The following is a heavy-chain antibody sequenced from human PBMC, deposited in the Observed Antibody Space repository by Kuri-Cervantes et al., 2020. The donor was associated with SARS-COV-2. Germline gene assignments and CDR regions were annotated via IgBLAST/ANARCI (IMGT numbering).Heavy chain of an antibody. Sequence: SETLSLTCTVSGGSISSYYWSWIRQPPGKGLEWIGYIYYSGSTNYNPSLKSRVTISVDTSKNQFSLKLSSVTAADTAVYYCVTSYGGSGSYYYGMDVWGQGTTVTVSS. CDR3: VTSYGGSGSYYYGMDV. D-gene: IGHD3-10*01. CDR1: GGSISSYY. V-gene: IGHV4-59*01. CDR2: IYYSGST. J-gene: IGHJ6*02.